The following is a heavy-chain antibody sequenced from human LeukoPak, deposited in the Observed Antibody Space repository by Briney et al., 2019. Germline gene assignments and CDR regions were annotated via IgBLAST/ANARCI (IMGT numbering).Heavy chain of an antibody. J-gene: IGHJ5*02. CDR1: GGTFSSYA. CDR2: IIPIFGTA. V-gene: IGHV1-69*06. Sequence: SVKVSCKASGGTFSSYAISWVRQAPGHGLEWMGGIIPIFGTANYAQKFQGRVTITADKSTSTAYMELSSLRSEDTAVYYCARCCSSTSCYFFDPWGQGTLVTVSS. D-gene: IGHD2-2*01. CDR3: ARCCSSTSCYFFDP.